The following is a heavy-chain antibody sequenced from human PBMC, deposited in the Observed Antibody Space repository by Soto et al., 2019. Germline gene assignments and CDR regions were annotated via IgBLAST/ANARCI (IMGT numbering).Heavy chain of an antibody. CDR2: FDPEGSDT. D-gene: IGHD2-21*02. Sequence: ASVXVSSKVSGYTLSELSIHWVGQAPGKGFEWMGGFDPEGSDTIYAQKFHGRVTMTSDTSTETAYMELESQTSKDTAYYYCATMGFCGPGCYSFDYWGQGTLVTVSS. J-gene: IGHJ4*02. CDR1: GYTLSELS. CDR3: ATMGFCGPGCYSFDY. V-gene: IGHV1-24*01.